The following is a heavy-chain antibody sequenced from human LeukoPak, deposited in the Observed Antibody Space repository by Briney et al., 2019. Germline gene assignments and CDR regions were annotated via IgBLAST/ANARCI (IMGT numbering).Heavy chain of an antibody. J-gene: IGHJ4*02. V-gene: IGHV3-43D*03. CDR3: AKDRQYGDYGGGDFFDS. CDR1: GFTFGDYA. CDR2: INWVGDTT. Sequence: GGSLRLSCAASGFTFGDYAVHWVRHAPWKGLQWISSINWVGDTTSYADSVKGRFTISRDNTKSSLYLQMHSLRSEDTALYYCAKDRQYGDYGGGDFFDSWGQGTLVTVSS. D-gene: IGHD4-17*01.